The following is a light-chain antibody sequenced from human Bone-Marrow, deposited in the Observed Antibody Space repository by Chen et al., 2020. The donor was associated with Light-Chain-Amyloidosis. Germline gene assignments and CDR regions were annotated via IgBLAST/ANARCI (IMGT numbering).Light chain of an antibody. CDR3: QQYNNWPT. CDR1: QSVSSN. V-gene: IGKV3-15*01. Sequence: EIVMTQSPSPLSVSPGEGATLSCRASQSVSSNLAWYQQKPGQAPSLLIYGAYIRATDVPDRFSGSGSGTEFPLTISSMQSEDFAVYFCQQYNNWPTFGQGTKVEFK. CDR2: GAY. J-gene: IGKJ1*01.